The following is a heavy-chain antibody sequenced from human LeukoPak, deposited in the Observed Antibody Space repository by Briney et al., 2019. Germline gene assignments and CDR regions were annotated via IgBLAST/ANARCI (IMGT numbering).Heavy chain of an antibody. J-gene: IGHJ4*02. CDR2: IFYSGGT. V-gene: IGHV4-59*08. Sequence: SETLSLTCTVSGGSISSYYWSWIRQPPGKGLEWIGYIFYSGGTNYNPSLKSRVTISVDTSKNQFSLKLSSVTAADTAVYYCARLGFSNSGSYLAPSDYWGQGTLVTVSS. CDR3: ARLGFSNSGSYLAPSDY. CDR1: GGSISSYY. D-gene: IGHD1-26*01.